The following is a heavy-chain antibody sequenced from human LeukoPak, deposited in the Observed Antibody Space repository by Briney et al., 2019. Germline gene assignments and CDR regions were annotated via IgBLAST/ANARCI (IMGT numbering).Heavy chain of an antibody. CDR3: ARGGDLLGDRHDWFDP. V-gene: IGHV1-24*01. D-gene: IGHD3-10*01. Sequence: ASVKVSCKVSGYTLTELSMHWVRQAPGKGLEWMGGFDPEDGETIYAQKFQGRVTMTEDTSTDTAYMELSSLRSEGTAVYYCARGGDLLGDRHDWFDPWGQGTLVTVSS. CDR2: FDPEDGET. CDR1: GYTLTELS. J-gene: IGHJ5*02.